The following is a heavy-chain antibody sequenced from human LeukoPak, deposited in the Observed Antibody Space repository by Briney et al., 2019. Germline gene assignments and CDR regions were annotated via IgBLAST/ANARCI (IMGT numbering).Heavy chain of an antibody. CDR3: ARITYYDFWSGYRFDY. Sequence: GGSLRLSCAASGFTFSSYWMSRVRQAPGKGLEWVANIKQDGSEKYYVDSVKGRFTISRDNAKNSLYLQMNSLRAEDTAVYYCARITYYDFWSGYRFDYWGQGTLVTVSS. J-gene: IGHJ4*02. CDR2: IKQDGSEK. CDR1: GFTFSSYW. V-gene: IGHV3-7*01. D-gene: IGHD3-3*01.